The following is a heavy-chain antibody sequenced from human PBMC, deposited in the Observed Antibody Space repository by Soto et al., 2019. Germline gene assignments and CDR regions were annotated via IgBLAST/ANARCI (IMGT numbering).Heavy chain of an antibody. CDR1: GFTFSSYD. CDR3: ARSLCSGGSCYSSDAFDI. CDR2: IGTAGDT. J-gene: IGHJ3*02. D-gene: IGHD2-15*01. V-gene: IGHV3-13*01. Sequence: GGSLRLSCAASGFTFSSYDMHWVRQATGKGLEWVSAIGTAGDTYYPGSVKGRFTISRENAKNSLYLQMNSLRAGDTAVYYCARSLCSGGSCYSSDAFDIWGQGTMVTVSS.